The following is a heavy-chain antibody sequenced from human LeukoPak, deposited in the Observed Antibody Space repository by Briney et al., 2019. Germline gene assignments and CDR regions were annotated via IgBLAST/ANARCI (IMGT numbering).Heavy chain of an antibody. CDR3: ARGPSSTWYYFDY. V-gene: IGHV3-21*01. CDR2: ISSGSGNI. Sequence: GESLRLSCAASGFTFSSYAMSWVRQAPGKGLEWVSSISSGSGNINYADSVMGRFTISRDNAKNSLYLQVNSLRAEDTAVYYCARGPSSTWYYFDYWGQGTLVTVSS. J-gene: IGHJ4*02. CDR1: GFTFSSYA. D-gene: IGHD3-16*01.